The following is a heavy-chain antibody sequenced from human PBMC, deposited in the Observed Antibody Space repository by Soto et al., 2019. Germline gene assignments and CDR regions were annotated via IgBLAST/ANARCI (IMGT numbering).Heavy chain of an antibody. CDR1: GFTFSSYA. V-gene: IGHV3-64*01. Sequence: PGGSLRLSCAASGFTFSSYAMHWVRQAPGKGLEYVSDISSNGGSTYYANSVKGRFTISRDNSKNTLYLEMGSLRAEDMAVYYCARRGYSGYEIDYWGQGTLVTVPQ. CDR2: ISSNGGST. CDR3: ARRGYSGYEIDY. J-gene: IGHJ4*02. D-gene: IGHD5-12*01.